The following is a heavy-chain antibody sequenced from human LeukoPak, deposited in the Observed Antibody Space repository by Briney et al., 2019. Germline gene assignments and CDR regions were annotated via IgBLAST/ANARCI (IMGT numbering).Heavy chain of an antibody. J-gene: IGHJ6*02. CDR3: ARGNYYGMDV. CDR1: GFTFSSYW. Sequence: PGGSLRLSCAASGFTFSSYWMHWVRQAPGKGLLWVSRINSDGTTTYYADSVKGRFTISRDNATNTLYLQVNSLRAEDTAVYYCARGNYYGMDVWGQGTTVTVSS. V-gene: IGHV3-74*01. CDR2: INSDGTTT.